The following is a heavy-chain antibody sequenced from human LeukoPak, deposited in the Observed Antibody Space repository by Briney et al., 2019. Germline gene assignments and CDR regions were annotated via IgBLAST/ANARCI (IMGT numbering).Heavy chain of an antibody. J-gene: IGHJ4*02. D-gene: IGHD1-26*01. Sequence: ASVKVSCKASGGTFSSYAISWVRQAPGQGLEWMGRIIPILGIANYAQKFQGRVTITADKSTSTAYMELSSLRSDDTAVYYCARDKWEPRKQYFDYWGQGTLVTVSS. V-gene: IGHV1-69*04. CDR3: ARDKWEPRKQYFDY. CDR1: GGTFSSYA. CDR2: IIPILGIA.